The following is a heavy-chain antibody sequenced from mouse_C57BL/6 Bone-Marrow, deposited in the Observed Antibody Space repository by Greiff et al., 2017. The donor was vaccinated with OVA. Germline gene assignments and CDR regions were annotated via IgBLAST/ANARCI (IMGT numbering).Heavy chain of an antibody. V-gene: IGHV1-55*01. D-gene: IGHD2-3*01. CDR3: ARSLYDGYYVDY. CDR2: IYPGSGST. CDR1: GYTFTSYW. Sequence: LVESGAELVKPGASVKMSCKASGYTFTSYWITWVKQRPGQGLEWIGDIYPGSGSTNYNEKFKSKATLTVDTSSSTAYMQLSSLTSEDSAVYYCARSLYDGYYVDYWGQGTTLTVSS. J-gene: IGHJ2*01.